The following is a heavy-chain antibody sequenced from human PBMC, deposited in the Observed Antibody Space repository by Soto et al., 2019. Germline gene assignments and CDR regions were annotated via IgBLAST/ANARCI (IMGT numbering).Heavy chain of an antibody. CDR1: GGSISSYY. CDR3: ARDAGDYGGNSDGMDV. CDR2: IYYSGST. Sequence: ETLSLTCTVSGGSISSYYWSWIRQPPGKGLEWIGYIYYSGSTNYSPSLKSRVTISVDTSKNQFSLKLSSVTAADTAVYYCARDAGDYGGNSDGMDVWGQGTTVTVSS. V-gene: IGHV4-59*01. J-gene: IGHJ6*02. D-gene: IGHD4-17*01.